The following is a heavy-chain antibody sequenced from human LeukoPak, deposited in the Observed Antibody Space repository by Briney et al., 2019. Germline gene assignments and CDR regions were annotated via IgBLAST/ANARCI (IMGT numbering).Heavy chain of an antibody. D-gene: IGHD3-16*01. V-gene: IGHV3-15*01. CDR3: AREARRWAITSDWFDP. CDR2: IQSETDGGTT. J-gene: IGHJ5*02. CDR1: GFSFSHAW. Sequence: GGSLRLSCAASGFSFSHAWMTWVRQAPGKGLEWIGRIQSETDGGTTDYAAPVKGRFTISRDDSKNMLYLQMNSLKNEDTAVYYCAREARRWAITSDWFDPWGQGTLVTVSS.